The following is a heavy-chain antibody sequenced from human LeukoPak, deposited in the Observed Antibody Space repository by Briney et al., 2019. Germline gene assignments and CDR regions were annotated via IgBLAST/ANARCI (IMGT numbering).Heavy chain of an antibody. CDR2: ISGSGGST. CDR1: GFTFSSYA. CDR3: AKDTYYDSSGNFDY. V-gene: IGHV3-23*01. Sequence: PGGSLRLSCAASGFTFSSYAMSWVRQAPGKGLEWVSAISGSGGSTYYADSVKGRFTISRDNSKNTLCLQMNSLRAEDTAVYYCAKDTYYDSSGNFDYWGQGTLVTVSS. D-gene: IGHD3-22*01. J-gene: IGHJ4*02.